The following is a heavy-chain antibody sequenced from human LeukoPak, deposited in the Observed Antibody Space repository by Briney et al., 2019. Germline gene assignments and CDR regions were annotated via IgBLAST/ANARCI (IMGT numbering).Heavy chain of an antibody. CDR1: GFTFSSYA. V-gene: IGHV3-30*02. D-gene: IGHD1-1*01. CDR3: AKDLAGTGGLVDY. CDR2: IWYSGSNK. J-gene: IGHJ4*02. Sequence: PGGSLRLSCVASGFTFSSYAMHWVRQAPGKGLEWVAVIWYSGSNKYYADSVKGRFTISRDNSKNTLYLQMNTLRAEDTAVYYCAKDLAGTGGLVDYWGQGTLVTVSS.